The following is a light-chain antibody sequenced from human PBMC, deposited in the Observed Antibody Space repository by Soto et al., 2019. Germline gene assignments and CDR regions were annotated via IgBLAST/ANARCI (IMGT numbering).Light chain of an antibody. CDR2: DAS. J-gene: IGKJ1*01. V-gene: IGKV1-5*01. Sequence: DIQMTQSPSSLSASVGDRVTITCQASQDISNYLNWYQQKPGKAPKLLIYDASSLESGVPSRFSGSGSGTEFTLTISSLQPDDFATYYCQQYNSYSRTFGQGTKVDI. CDR1: QDISNY. CDR3: QQYNSYSRT.